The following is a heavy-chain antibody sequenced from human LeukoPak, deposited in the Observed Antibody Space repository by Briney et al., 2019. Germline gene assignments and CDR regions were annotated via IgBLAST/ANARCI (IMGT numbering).Heavy chain of an antibody. Sequence: SETLSLTCTVSGVSISSYYWSWIRQPPGKGLEWIGYIYYSGSTNYNPSLKSRVTISVDTSKNQFSLKLSSVTAADTAVYYCARHAYSGSSESDYWGQGTLVTVSS. D-gene: IGHD1-26*01. CDR2: IYYSGST. V-gene: IGHV4-59*08. J-gene: IGHJ4*02. CDR1: GVSISSYY. CDR3: ARHAYSGSSESDY.